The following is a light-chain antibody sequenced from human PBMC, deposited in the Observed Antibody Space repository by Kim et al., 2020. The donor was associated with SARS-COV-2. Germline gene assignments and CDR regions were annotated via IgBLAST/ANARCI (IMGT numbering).Light chain of an antibody. CDR2: DAS. CDR1: QSVSNF. CDR3: QQRTNWPPFT. Sequence: LSPGEIATLSCRASQSVSNFLAWYQQKPGQAPRLLIYDASNRAPGIPARFSGSGSGTDFTLTISSLEPEDFAVYYCQQRTNWPPFTFGQGTKLEI. J-gene: IGKJ2*01. V-gene: IGKV3-11*01.